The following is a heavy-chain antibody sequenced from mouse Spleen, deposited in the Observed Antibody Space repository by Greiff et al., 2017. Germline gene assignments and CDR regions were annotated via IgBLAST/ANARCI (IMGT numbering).Heavy chain of an antibody. V-gene: IGHV1-69*01. D-gene: IGHD4-1*01. CDR3: VRSNWDQTFLFPY. CDR2: IDPSDSNT. Sequence: QVQLQQSGAEVVMPGASVKLSCKASGYTFTSYWMHWVKQRPGQGLEWIGEIDPSDSNTNYNQKFKGKATLTVDESSSTAYMQLSSLTSEDSAVYYCVRSNWDQTFLFPYWGQGTLVTVSA. CDR1: GYTFTSYW. J-gene: IGHJ3*01.